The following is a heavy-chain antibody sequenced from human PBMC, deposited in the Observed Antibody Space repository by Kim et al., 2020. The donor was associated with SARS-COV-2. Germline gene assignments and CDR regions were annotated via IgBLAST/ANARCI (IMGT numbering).Heavy chain of an antibody. CDR2: IYHSGST. D-gene: IGHD3-10*01. V-gene: IGHV4-4*02. CDR3: ARVSGRWGYYYGSGSFDY. J-gene: IGHJ4*02. CDR1: GGSISSSNW. Sequence: SETLSLTCAVSGGSISSSNWWSWVRQPPGKGLEWIGEIYHSGSTNYNPSLKSRVTISVDKSKNQFSLKLSSVTAADTAVYYCARVSGRWGYYYGSGSFDYWGQGTLVTVSS.